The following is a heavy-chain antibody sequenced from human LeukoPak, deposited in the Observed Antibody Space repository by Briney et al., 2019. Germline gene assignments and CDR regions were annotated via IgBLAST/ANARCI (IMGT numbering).Heavy chain of an antibody. Sequence: SETLSLTCAVSGVSISNSNWWTWVRQPPGEGLEWIGEIHHSGHSNYSPSLRTRVTISIDRPRNHLSLNLHFVTAADTAVYYCATRDQSRTDIVPPDYWGQGILVTVSS. CDR1: GVSISNSNW. CDR3: ATRDQSRTDIVPPDY. J-gene: IGHJ4*02. CDR2: IHHSGHS. V-gene: IGHV4/OR15-8*02. D-gene: IGHD5-24*01.